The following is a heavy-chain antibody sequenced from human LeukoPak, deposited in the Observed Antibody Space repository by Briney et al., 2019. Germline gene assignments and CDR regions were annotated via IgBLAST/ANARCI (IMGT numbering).Heavy chain of an antibody. J-gene: IGHJ4*02. Sequence: GGSLRLSCSASGFTFSRYAMHWVRLAPGKGLEYVSAISSNGGSTYYADSVKGRFTISRDNSKNTLYLQMSSLRTEDTAVYYCVKDGSGSYYTYYFDYWGQGTLVTVSS. CDR1: GFTFSRYA. D-gene: IGHD3-10*01. CDR2: ISSNGGST. CDR3: VKDGSGSYYTYYFDY. V-gene: IGHV3-64D*06.